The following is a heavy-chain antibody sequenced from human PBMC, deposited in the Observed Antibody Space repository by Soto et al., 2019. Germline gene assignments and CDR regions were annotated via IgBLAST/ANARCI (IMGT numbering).Heavy chain of an antibody. Sequence: ASVKVSCKASGYTFTSYDINWVRQATGQGLEWMGWMNPNSGNTGYAQKFQGRVTMTRNTSISSAYMELSSLRSEDTAVYYCARGLALYGDNDYDAFDIWGQGTMVTVSS. J-gene: IGHJ3*02. CDR2: MNPNSGNT. D-gene: IGHD4-17*01. V-gene: IGHV1-8*01. CDR1: GYTFTSYD. CDR3: ARGLALYGDNDYDAFDI.